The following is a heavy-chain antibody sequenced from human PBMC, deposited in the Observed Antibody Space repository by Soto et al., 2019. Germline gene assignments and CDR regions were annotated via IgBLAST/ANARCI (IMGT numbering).Heavy chain of an antibody. Sequence: SETLSLTCAVYGGSFSGYYWSWIRQPPGKGLEWIGEINHSGSTNYNPSLKSRVTISVDTSKNQFSLKLSSVTAADTAVYYCAGGRRGYSSSSVFDYWGQGTLVTVSS. V-gene: IGHV4-34*01. J-gene: IGHJ4*02. D-gene: IGHD6-6*01. CDR2: INHSGST. CDR1: GGSFSGYY. CDR3: AGGRRGYSSSSVFDY.